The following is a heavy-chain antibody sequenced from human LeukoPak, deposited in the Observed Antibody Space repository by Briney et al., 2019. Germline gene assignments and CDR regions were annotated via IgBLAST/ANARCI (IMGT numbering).Heavy chain of an antibody. Sequence: SETLSLTCTVSGGSISSSSYYWGWIRQPPGKGLEWIGSIYYSGSTYYNPSLKSRVTISVDTSKNQFSLKLSSVTAADTAVYYCARGPRYNSDFDYWGQGTLVTVSS. V-gene: IGHV4-39*07. J-gene: IGHJ4*02. CDR3: ARGPRYNSDFDY. D-gene: IGHD1-1*01. CDR1: GGSISSSSYY. CDR2: IYYSGST.